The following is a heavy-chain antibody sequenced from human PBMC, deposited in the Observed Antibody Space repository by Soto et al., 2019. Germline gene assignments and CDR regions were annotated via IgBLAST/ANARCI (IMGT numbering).Heavy chain of an antibody. Sequence: EVQLLDSGGGLVQPGGSLRLSCAASGFTFSSYAMSWVRQAPGKGLEWISKISGSGATTYYADSVKGRFTISRDNSKNTQYLQMTNLRAEDTAVYYCAKDRYGDYAYDYWGQGTLVTVSS. V-gene: IGHV3-23*01. CDR3: AKDRYGDYAYDY. CDR2: ISGSGATT. J-gene: IGHJ4*02. D-gene: IGHD4-17*01. CDR1: GFTFSSYA.